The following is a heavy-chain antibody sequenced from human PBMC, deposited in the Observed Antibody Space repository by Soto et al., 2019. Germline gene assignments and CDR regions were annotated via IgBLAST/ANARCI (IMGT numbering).Heavy chain of an antibody. J-gene: IGHJ6*02. CDR1: GFTFSSYG. D-gene: IGHD3-10*01. CDR3: ARDQAGSGSGSYYFA. Sequence: GGSLRLSCAASGFTFSSYGMHWVRQAPGKGLEWVAVIWYDGSNKYYADSVKGRFTISRDNSKNTLYLQMNSLRAEDTAVYYCARDQAGSGSGSYYFAWGQGTTVTVSS. CDR2: IWYDGSNK. V-gene: IGHV3-33*01.